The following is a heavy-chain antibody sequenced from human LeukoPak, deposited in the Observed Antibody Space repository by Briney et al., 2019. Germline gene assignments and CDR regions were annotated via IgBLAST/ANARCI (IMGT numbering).Heavy chain of an antibody. V-gene: IGHV1-18*01. D-gene: IGHD2-15*01. Sequence: ASVKVSCKASGYTFTSYGISWVRQAPGQGLEWMGWISAYNGNTNYAQKLQGRVTMTTDTSTSTAYMELRSLRSDDTAAYYCARSWYGAITYYGMDVWGQGTTVTVSS. J-gene: IGHJ6*02. CDR2: ISAYNGNT. CDR3: ARSWYGAITYYGMDV. CDR1: GYTFTSYG.